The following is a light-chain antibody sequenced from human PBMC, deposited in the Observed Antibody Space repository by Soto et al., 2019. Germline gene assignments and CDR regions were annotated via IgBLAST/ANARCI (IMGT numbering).Light chain of an antibody. Sequence: SYELTQPPSVSVAPGQTARITCGGNNIGGKSVHWYQQKPGQAPVLVVYDDSDRPSGIPDRFSGSNSGDTATLTIRRVEAGDEADYYCQVWDSSSDHNYVFGTGTKVTV. V-gene: IGLV3-21*02. CDR2: DDS. CDR3: QVWDSSSDHNYV. J-gene: IGLJ1*01. CDR1: NIGGKS.